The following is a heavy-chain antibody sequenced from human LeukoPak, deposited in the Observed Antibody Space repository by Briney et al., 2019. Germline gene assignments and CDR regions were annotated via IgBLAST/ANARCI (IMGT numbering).Heavy chain of an antibody. CDR1: GFTFSSDA. V-gene: IGHV3-23*01. J-gene: IGHJ4*02. D-gene: IGHD6-19*01. CDR3: ARASGWTHYFDY. Sequence: GGSLRLSCAASGFTFSSDAMSWVRQAPGKGLERVSDISGSGGSTYYADSVKGRFTISRDNSKNTLYLQMNSLRAEDTAVYYCARASGWTHYFDYWGQGTLVTVSS. CDR2: ISGSGGST.